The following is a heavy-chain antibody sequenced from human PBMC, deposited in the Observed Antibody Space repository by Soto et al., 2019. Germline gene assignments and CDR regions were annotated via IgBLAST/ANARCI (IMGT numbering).Heavy chain of an antibody. Sequence: GESLKISCRTSGYRFTSYWIAWVRQMPGKGLEWMGIIFPSDSDTRYSPSFQGQVTISADRSTSTVFLQWASLKASDTAVYFCARKDRSGYFNWFAPWGKGTLVTVSS. CDR1: GYRFTSYW. J-gene: IGHJ5*02. V-gene: IGHV5-51*01. D-gene: IGHD3-22*01. CDR3: ARKDRSGYFNWFAP. CDR2: IFPSDSDT.